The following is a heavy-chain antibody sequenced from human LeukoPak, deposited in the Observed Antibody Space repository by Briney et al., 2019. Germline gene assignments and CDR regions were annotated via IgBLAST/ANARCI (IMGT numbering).Heavy chain of an antibody. CDR1: GYTFTSYD. D-gene: IGHD3-22*01. Sequence: ASVKVSCKASGYTFTSYDINWVRQATGQGLEWMGWISAYNGNTKYAQKLQGRVTMTTDTSTRTAYMELRSLRSDDTAVYYCARVQYYYDSSDDDAFDIWGQGTMVTVSS. V-gene: IGHV1-18*01. CDR2: ISAYNGNT. CDR3: ARVQYYYDSSDDDAFDI. J-gene: IGHJ3*02.